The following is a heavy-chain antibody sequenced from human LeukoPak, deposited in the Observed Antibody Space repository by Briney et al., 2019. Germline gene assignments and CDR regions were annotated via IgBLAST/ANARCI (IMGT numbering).Heavy chain of an antibody. CDR3: ARVGELGTSYYFDC. Sequence: GGSLRLSCAASGFTVSSNYMSWVRQAPGKGLEWVSVIYSGGSTYYADSVKGRFTISRDNSKNTLYLQMNSLRAEDTAVYYCARVGELGTSYYFDCWGQGTLVTVSS. D-gene: IGHD3-10*01. CDR1: GFTVSSNY. V-gene: IGHV3-53*01. CDR2: IYSGGST. J-gene: IGHJ4*02.